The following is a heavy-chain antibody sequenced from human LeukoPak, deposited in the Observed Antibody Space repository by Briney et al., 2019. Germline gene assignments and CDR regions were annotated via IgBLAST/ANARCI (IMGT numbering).Heavy chain of an antibody. Sequence: SETLSLTCDVYGGSFSGYYWSWIRQPPEKGLEWIGEINHSGSTNYNPSLKSRVTISVDTSKNQFSLKLSSVTAADTAVYYCASLTTGRDYYYYMDVWGKGTTVTISS. CDR2: INHSGST. D-gene: IGHD3-22*01. V-gene: IGHV4-34*01. CDR1: GGSFSGYY. J-gene: IGHJ6*03. CDR3: ASLTTGRDYYYYMDV.